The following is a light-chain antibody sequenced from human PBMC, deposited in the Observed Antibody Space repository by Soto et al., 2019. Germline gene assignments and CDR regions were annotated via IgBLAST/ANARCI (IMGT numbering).Light chain of an antibody. CDR1: SSDVGGYKY. CDR3: NTYTRRGTRV. J-gene: IGLJ1*01. CDR2: EVS. V-gene: IGLV2-14*01. Sequence: QSALTQPGSVSGSPGQSTTISCTGTSSDVGGYKYDSWFQQYPGKAPRLIIYEVSIRPSGVSNRFSGSKSGNTASLTISGLQAEDEAYSYCNTYTRRGTRVFGTGTKSTVL.